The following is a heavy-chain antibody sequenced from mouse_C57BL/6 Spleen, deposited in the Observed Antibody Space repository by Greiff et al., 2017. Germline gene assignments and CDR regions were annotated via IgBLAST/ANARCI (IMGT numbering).Heavy chain of an antibody. CDR3: ARNYGSSYFDY. CDR1: GFSLTSYG. Sequence: QLQQSGPGLVQPSQSLSITCTVSGFSLTSYGVHWVRHSPGKGLEWLGVIWSGGSTDYNAAFISRLSISKDNSKSQVFFKMNRLQADDTAVFYGARNYGSSYFDYWGQGTTRTVSS. D-gene: IGHD1-1*01. CDR2: IWSGGST. J-gene: IGHJ2*01. V-gene: IGHV2-2*01.